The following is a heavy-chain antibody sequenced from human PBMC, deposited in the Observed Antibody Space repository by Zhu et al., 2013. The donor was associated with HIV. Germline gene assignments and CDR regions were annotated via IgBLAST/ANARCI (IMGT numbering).Heavy chain of an antibody. CDR3: ATDRAGSLVPPPIIGTFKWFDT. CDR1: GHTFTDHY. Sequence: EVQLVQSGTEVKRPGTSVKISCKVSGHTFTDHYLHWVRQAPGKGLEWVGLVDPEDNDGMYAEKFQGRVTMTADTSEDTAYMELNSLMSDDTAMYFCATDRAGSLVPPPIIGTFKWFDTWGQGTLVTVSS. V-gene: IGHV1-69-2*01. J-gene: IGHJ5*02. D-gene: IGHD1-7*01. CDR2: VDPEDNDG.